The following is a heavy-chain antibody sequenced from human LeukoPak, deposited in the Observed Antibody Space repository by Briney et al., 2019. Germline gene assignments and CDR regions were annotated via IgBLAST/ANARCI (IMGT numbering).Heavy chain of an antibody. CDR1: GYTFTAYY. D-gene: IGHD3-10*01. CDR3: ARDRDYDY. J-gene: IGHJ4*02. CDR2: INPNSGGT. V-gene: IGHV1-2*02. Sequence: ASVTVSFKASGYTFTAYYMHWVRHAPGQGLERMGWINPNSGGTNYAQRCQGRVTMTRATSISTAYMELSSLGADNAAVYYCARDRDYDYWGQGTLVTVSS.